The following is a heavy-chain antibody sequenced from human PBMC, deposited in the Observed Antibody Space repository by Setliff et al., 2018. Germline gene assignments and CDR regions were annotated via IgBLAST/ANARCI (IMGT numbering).Heavy chain of an antibody. CDR3: AKDRQGATFVDAFDI. CDR2: ISSSSSYI. D-gene: IGHD2-15*01. J-gene: IGHJ3*02. CDR1: GFTFSSYS. Sequence: PGGSLRLSCAASGFTFSSYSMNWVRQAPGKGLEWVSSISSSSSYIYYADSVKGRFTISRDNSKNTLYLQMNSLRAEDTAVYYCAKDRQGATFVDAFDIWGQGTMVTVSS. V-gene: IGHV3-21*04.